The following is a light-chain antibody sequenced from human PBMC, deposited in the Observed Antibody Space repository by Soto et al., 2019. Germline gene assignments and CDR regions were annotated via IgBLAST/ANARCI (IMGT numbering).Light chain of an antibody. Sequence: QPVLTQSPSASASLGASVKLTCTLSSGHSNYAVAWHQQQPEKGPRFLMKVNSDGSHSKGDGISDRFSGSSSGAERYLTISSLQSEDEADYYCQTWGTGIRVFGGGTKLTVL. J-gene: IGLJ3*02. CDR3: QTWGTGIRV. CDR2: VNSDGSH. V-gene: IGLV4-69*02. CDR1: SGHSNYA.